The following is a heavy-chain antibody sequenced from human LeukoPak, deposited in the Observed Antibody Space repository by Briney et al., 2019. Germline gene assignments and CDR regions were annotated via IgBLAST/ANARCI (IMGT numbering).Heavy chain of an antibody. V-gene: IGHV4-59*08. CDR1: GGSISSYY. Sequence: SETLSLTCTVSGGSISSYYWSWIRQPPGKGLEWMGYIYYSGSTNYNPSLKSRVTISLDTSKNQFSLKLTSVTAADTAVYFCARHGRGYTYQNWFDPWGQGTLVTVSS. CDR3: ARHGRGYTYQNWFDP. CDR2: IYYSGST. D-gene: IGHD5-18*01. J-gene: IGHJ5*02.